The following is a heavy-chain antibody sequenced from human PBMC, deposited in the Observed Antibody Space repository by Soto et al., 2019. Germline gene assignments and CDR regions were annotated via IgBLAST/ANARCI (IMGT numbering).Heavy chain of an antibody. V-gene: IGHV4-4*07. J-gene: IGHJ4*02. CDR3: PDTAYLSLY. CDR1: GGSISSYY. D-gene: IGHD2-15*01. Sequence: SETLSLTCTVSGGSISSYYWSWIRQPAGKGLEWIGRIYTSGSTNYNASLKSRVTMSVDTSKNQFSLNIEDSAVYYCSGAESPDTAYLSLYWGQGTPVTVSS. CDR2: IYTSGST.